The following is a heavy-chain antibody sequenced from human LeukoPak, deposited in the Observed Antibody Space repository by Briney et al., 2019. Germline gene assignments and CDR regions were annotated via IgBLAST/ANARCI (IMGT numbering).Heavy chain of an antibody. V-gene: IGHV5-51*01. Sequence: RGESLKISCKGSGYSFTSYWIGWVRQVPGKGLEWMGIIYPGDSDTRYSPSFQGQVTISADKSISTAYLQWSSLKASDTAMYYCARHGGFYGDYFDYWGQGTLVTVSS. D-gene: IGHD4-17*01. CDR3: ARHGGFYGDYFDY. CDR2: IYPGDSDT. CDR1: GYSFTSYW. J-gene: IGHJ4*02.